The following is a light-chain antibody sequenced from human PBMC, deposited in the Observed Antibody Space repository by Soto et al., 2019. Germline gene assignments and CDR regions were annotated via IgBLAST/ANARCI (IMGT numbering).Light chain of an antibody. CDR2: EVS. CDR1: SSDLGTYNY. J-gene: IGLJ1*01. V-gene: IGLV2-14*01. Sequence: QPVLTQPASVSGSPGQSITISCTGTSSDLGTYNYVSWYQQHPGKAPKLIIYEVSTRPSGVSNRFSGSKSGTTASLTISGLQAEDEADYYCSSYTITTTLVFGTGTKLTVL. CDR3: SSYTITTTLV.